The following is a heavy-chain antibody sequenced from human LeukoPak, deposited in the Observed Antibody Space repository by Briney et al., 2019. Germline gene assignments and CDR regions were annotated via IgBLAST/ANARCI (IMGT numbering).Heavy chain of an antibody. Sequence: PGRSLRLSCAASGFTFSSYGMHWVRQAPGKGLQWVAVISYDGSNKYYADSVKGRFTISRDNSKNTLYLQMNSLRAEDTAVYYCAKGRCSYSSSWFDYWGQGTLVTVSS. D-gene: IGHD6-13*01. V-gene: IGHV3-30*18. CDR3: AKGRCSYSSSWFDY. J-gene: IGHJ4*02. CDR1: GFTFSSYG. CDR2: ISYDGSNK.